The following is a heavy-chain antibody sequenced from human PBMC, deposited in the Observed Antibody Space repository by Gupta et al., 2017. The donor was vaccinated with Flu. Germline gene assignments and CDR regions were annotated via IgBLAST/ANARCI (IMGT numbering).Heavy chain of an antibody. J-gene: IGHJ6*02. CDR2: FYSGGTA. CDR3: AREGRGGYYGLDV. Sequence: EVQLVESGGGLVQPGGSLRLSCATSGLTVSSNDMSWVRQPPGQGLEWVSIFYSGGTAYYADAVEGRFTLSRDNSKNTMYFQMNTMRAEDTAVYYCAREGRGGYYGLDVWCQGTTVTVSS. V-gene: IGHV3-66*01. CDR1: GLTVSSND.